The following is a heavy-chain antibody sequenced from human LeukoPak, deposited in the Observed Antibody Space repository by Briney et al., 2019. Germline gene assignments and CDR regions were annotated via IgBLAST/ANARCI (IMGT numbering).Heavy chain of an antibody. V-gene: IGHV4-4*07. D-gene: IGHD3-22*01. Sequence: SETLSLTCIVSGGSISNYYWTWIRQPAGKGLEWIGRIYSSGSTDYNPSLKSRVTMSVDTSRNQFSLKLSSVTAADTAVYYCARDRYDSVYNWFDPWGQGTLVTVSS. CDR2: IYSSGST. CDR3: ARDRYDSVYNWFDP. J-gene: IGHJ5*02. CDR1: GGSISNYY.